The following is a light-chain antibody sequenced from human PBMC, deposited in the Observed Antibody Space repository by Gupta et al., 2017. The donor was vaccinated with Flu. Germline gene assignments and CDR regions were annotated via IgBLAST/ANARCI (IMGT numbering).Light chain of an antibody. CDR1: QGISNS. V-gene: IGKV1-27*01. J-gene: IGKJ1*01. CDR2: AAS. Sequence: DIQMTQSPSSLSASVGDRVTITCRASQGISNSLAWYQQKPGKVPKLLIHAASTLQSGVPSRFSGGGSGTDFTLTISSLQPEDVATYYCQKYNSVPHTFGQGTKVEIK. CDR3: QKYNSVPHT.